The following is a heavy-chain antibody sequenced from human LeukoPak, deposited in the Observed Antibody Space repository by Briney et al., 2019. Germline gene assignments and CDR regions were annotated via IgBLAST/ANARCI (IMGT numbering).Heavy chain of an antibody. CDR1: GGSISSGGYY. V-gene: IGHV4-61*08. CDR2: IYYSGST. J-gene: IGHJ4*02. Sequence: SETLSLTCTVSGGSISSGGYYWSWIRQPPGKGLEWIGYIYYSGSTYYNASLKSRVTISVDTSKTQFSLKLSSVTAADTAVYYCARAGSTVIHFWGQGTLVTVSS. CDR3: ARAGSTVIHF. D-gene: IGHD4-17*01.